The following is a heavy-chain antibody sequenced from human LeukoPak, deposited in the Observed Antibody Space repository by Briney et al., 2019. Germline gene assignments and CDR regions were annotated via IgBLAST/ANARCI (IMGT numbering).Heavy chain of an antibody. CDR2: INPRGGSI. CDR3: ARDPPYDTSGYYFDY. CDR1: GYTFTSHA. Sequence: ASVKVSCKASGYTFTSHAMNWVRQAPGQGLEWMGIINPRGGSISYAQKFQGRVTMTRDTSTSTVYMELSSLRSEDTAVYYCARDPPYDTSGYYFDYWGQGTLVTVSS. V-gene: IGHV1-46*01. D-gene: IGHD3-22*01. J-gene: IGHJ4*02.